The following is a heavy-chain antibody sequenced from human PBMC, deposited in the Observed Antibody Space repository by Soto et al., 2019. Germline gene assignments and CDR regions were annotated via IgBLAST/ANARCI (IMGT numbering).Heavy chain of an antibody. J-gene: IGHJ4*02. D-gene: IGHD3-22*01. Sequence: GGSLRLSCAASGLTFSSYGMHWVRQAPGKGLEWVAVIWYDGSNKYYADSVKGRFTISRDNSKNTLYLQMNSLRAEDTAVYYCARDGYYYDSSGPFDYWGQGTLVTVSS. CDR1: GLTFSSYG. V-gene: IGHV3-33*01. CDR2: IWYDGSNK. CDR3: ARDGYYYDSSGPFDY.